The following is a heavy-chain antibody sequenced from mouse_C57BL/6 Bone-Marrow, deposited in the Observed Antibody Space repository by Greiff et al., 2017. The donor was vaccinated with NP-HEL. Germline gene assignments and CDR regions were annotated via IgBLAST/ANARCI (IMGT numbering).Heavy chain of an antibody. V-gene: IGHV1-59*01. Sequence: QVQLQQPGAELVRPGTSVKLSCKASGYTFTSYWMHWVKQRPGQGLEWIGVIDPSDSYTNYNQKFKGKATLTVDTSSSTAYMQLSSLTSEDSAVYYGHWYFDVWGTGTTVTVSS. CDR1: GYTFTSYW. CDR3: HWYFDV. CDR2: IDPSDSYT. J-gene: IGHJ1*03.